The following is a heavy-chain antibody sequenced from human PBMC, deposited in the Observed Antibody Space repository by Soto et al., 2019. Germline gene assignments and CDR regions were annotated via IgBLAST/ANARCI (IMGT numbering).Heavy chain of an antibody. D-gene: IGHD6-19*01. J-gene: IGHJ4*02. CDR3: RTGIAVAGTFNDY. Sequence: QVQLVQSGAEVKKPGSSVKVSCKASGGTFSSYTISWVRQAPGKGLEWMGRIIPILGIANYAQKFQGRVAITADKSTSTAYMELSSLRSEDTAVYYCRTGIAVAGTFNDYWCQGTLVTVSS. CDR2: IIPILGIA. V-gene: IGHV1-69*02. CDR1: GGTFSSYT.